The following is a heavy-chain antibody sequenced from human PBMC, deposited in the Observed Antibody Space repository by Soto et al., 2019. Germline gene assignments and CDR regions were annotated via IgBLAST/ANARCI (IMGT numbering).Heavy chain of an antibody. CDR1: GYTFTSYG. D-gene: IGHD5-12*01. CDR3: ARDRGYSGYAPYSYYYGMDV. Sequence: QVQLVQSGAEVKKPGASVKVSCKASGYTFTSYGISWVRQAPGQGLEWMGWISAYNGNTNYAQKLQGRVIMTTDKATGTAYMELRSLRSDDTAVYYCARDRGYSGYAPYSYYYGMDVWGQGTTVTVSS. V-gene: IGHV1-18*01. CDR2: ISAYNGNT. J-gene: IGHJ6*02.